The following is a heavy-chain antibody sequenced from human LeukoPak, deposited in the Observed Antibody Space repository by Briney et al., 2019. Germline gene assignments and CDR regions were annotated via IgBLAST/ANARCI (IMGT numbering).Heavy chain of an antibody. J-gene: IGHJ3*02. CDR1: GFTFSSHA. D-gene: IGHD2-2*01. CDR2: IDKSGDGA. V-gene: IGHV3-23*01. Sequence: GGSLRLSCTASGFTFSSHAMNWVRQPPGKGLDWVSSIDKSGDGAFYADSVKGRFTISRDNSKNTLYLQMNSLRREDTAVYYCARRGGTSGWGAFDIWGQGTMVTVSS. CDR3: ARRGGTSGWGAFDI.